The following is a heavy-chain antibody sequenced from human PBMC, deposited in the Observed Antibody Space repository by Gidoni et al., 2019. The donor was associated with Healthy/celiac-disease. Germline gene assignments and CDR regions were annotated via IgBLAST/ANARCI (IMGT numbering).Heavy chain of an antibody. CDR1: GYTLSSSG. V-gene: IGHV1-18*04. CDR3: ARDWDSEYCSGGSCYSPFFYYYYGMDV. D-gene: IGHD2-15*01. CDR2: ISAYNGNT. J-gene: IGHJ6*02. Sequence: VQLVQSGAEVKKPGASVEVACKASGYTLSSSGIGWVRQAPGQGLEWMGWISAYNGNTNYAQKLQGRVTMTTDTSTGTAYMELRSLRSDDTAVYYCARDWDSEYCSGGSCYSPFFYYYYGMDVWGQGTTVTVSS.